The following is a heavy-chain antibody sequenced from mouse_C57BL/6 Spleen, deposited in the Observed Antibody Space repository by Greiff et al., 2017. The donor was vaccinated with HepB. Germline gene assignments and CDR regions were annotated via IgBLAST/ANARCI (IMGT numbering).Heavy chain of an antibody. J-gene: IGHJ4*01. V-gene: IGHV1-55*01. CDR1: GYTFTSYW. CDR3: ARNHPDAMDY. CDR2: IYPGSGST. Sequence: QVQLKQPGADLVKPGASVKMSCKASGYTFTSYWITWVKQRPGQGLEWIGDIYPGSGSTNYNEKFKSKATLTVDTSSSTAYMQLSSLTSEDSAVYYCARNHPDAMDYWGQGTSVTVSS.